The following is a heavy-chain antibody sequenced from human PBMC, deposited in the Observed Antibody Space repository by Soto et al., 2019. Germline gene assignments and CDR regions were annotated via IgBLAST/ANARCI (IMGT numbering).Heavy chain of an antibody. CDR3: ARGEPYSGSYPFDY. CDR2: INHSGST. D-gene: IGHD1-26*01. J-gene: IGHJ4*02. CDR1: GGSFSGYY. Sequence: QVQLQQWGAGLLKPSETLSLTCAVYGGSFSGYYWSWIRQPPGKGLEWIGEINHSGSTNYNPSLKNRVPISGDTSKNQFSLKLSSVTAADTAVYYCARGEPYSGSYPFDYWGQGTLVTVSS. V-gene: IGHV4-34*01.